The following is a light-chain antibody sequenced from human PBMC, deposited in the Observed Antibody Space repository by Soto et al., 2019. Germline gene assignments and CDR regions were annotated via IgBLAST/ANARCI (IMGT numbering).Light chain of an antibody. CDR1: QNIHKY. J-gene: IGKJ1*01. CDR2: EAT. CDR3: QQSFVSPWT. V-gene: IGKV1-39*01. Sequence: DIEMTQSPSSLSASVGDRVTISCRSSQNIHKYLNWYQQRPGKAPNLLVYEATSLETGVSLKFSGSGSGTEFTLTINSLQPEDFATYYCQQSFVSPWTFGQGNNIEIK.